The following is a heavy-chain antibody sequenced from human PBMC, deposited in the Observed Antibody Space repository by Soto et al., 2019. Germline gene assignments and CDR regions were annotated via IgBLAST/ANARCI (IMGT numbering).Heavy chain of an antibody. J-gene: IGHJ3*02. CDR2: IKQDGSEK. CDR3: ARDGMGRATTGMDAFDI. CDR1: GFTFSSYW. Sequence: PGGSLRLSYTASGFTFSSYWLSWVRQAPGKGLQWVANIKQDGSEKYFVDSVKGRFTISRDNAKNSLYLQMSSLRADDTAVYYSARDGMGRATTGMDAFDIWGQGTMVTV. D-gene: IGHD1-26*01. V-gene: IGHV3-7*03.